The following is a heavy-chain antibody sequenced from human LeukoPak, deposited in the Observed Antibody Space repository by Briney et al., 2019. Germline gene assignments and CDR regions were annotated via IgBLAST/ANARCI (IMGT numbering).Heavy chain of an antibody. V-gene: IGHV1-24*01. J-gene: IGHJ4*02. D-gene: IGHD3-10*01. Sequence: GASVKVSCKVSGYTLTELSMHWVRQAPGKGLEWMGGFDPEDGETIYAQKFQGRVTMAEDTSTDTAYMELSSLRSEDTAVYYCATDLLVRGAPFDYWGQGTLVTVSS. CDR2: FDPEDGET. CDR1: GYTLTELS. CDR3: ATDLLVRGAPFDY.